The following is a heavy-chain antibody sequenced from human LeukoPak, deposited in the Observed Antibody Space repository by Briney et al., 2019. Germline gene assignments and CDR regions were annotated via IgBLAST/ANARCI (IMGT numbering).Heavy chain of an antibody. CDR2: INHSGST. J-gene: IGHJ4*02. CDR3: ARGNRGYTAMVPFDY. Sequence: NPSETLSLTCAVYGGSFSGYYWSWIRQPPGKGLEWIGEINHSGSTNYNPSLKSRVTISVDTSKNQFSLKLSSVTAADTAVYYCARGNRGYTAMVPFDYWGQGTLVTVSS. CDR1: GGSFSGYY. V-gene: IGHV4-34*01. D-gene: IGHD5-18*01.